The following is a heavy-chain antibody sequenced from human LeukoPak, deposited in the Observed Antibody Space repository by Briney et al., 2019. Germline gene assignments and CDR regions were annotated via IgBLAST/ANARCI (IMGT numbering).Heavy chain of an antibody. Sequence: PGGSLRLSCAASGFTFSSYDMSWVRQTPGKGLEWVSRISGSGGRTSYADSVKGRFTISRDNSRNTLYLQMNSLRVEDTAVYYCAKGLEASGPGRYFDRWGRGTLVTVSS. CDR3: AKGLEASGPGRYFDR. CDR1: GFTFSSYD. J-gene: IGHJ2*01. CDR2: ISGSGGRT. D-gene: IGHD6-13*01. V-gene: IGHV3-23*01.